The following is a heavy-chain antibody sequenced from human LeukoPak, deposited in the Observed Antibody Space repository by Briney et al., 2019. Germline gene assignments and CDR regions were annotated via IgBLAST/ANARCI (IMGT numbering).Heavy chain of an antibody. CDR3: ARGRTRGNWFDP. V-gene: IGHV4-59*01. D-gene: IGHD3-10*01. CDR2: IYYSGST. Sequence: SETLSLTCTVSGGSISSYYWSWIRQPPGKGLEWIGYIYYSGSTNYNPSLKSRVTISVDTSKNQFSLKLSSVTAADTAVYYCARGRTRGNWFDPWGQGTLVTVSS. J-gene: IGHJ5*02. CDR1: GGSISSYY.